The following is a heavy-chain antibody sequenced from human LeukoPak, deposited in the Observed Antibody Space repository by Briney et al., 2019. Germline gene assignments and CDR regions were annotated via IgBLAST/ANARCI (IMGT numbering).Heavy chain of an antibody. CDR3: AKDPDSRSQGYFDY. Sequence: GGSLRLSCAASGFTFSSYAMSWVRRAPGKGLEWVSAIIGGGGTTYYADSVKGRFTVSRDNSMNTLFLQMNSLRADDTAVYYCAKDPDSRSQGYFDYWGQGTLVTVSS. CDR1: GFTFSSYA. CDR2: IIGGGGTT. V-gene: IGHV3-23*01. J-gene: IGHJ4*02. D-gene: IGHD1-26*01.